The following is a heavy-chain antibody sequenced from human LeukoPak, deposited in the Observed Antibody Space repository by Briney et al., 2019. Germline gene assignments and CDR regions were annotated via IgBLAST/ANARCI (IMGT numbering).Heavy chain of an antibody. V-gene: IGHV1-2*02. CDR3: AGIKRRGYSGYGYYFDY. CDR2: INLNTGGT. Sequence: ASVKVSCKASGYTFTGYHMHWVRQAPGQGLEWMGWINLNTGGTDFAQKFQGRVAMTRDTSISTAYMELSSLRSDDTAVYYCAGIKRRGYSGYGYYFDYWGQGTLVTVSS. J-gene: IGHJ4*02. CDR1: GYTFTGYH. D-gene: IGHD5-12*01.